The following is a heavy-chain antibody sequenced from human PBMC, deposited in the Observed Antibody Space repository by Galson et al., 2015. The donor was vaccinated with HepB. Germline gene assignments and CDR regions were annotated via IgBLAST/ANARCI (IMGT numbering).Heavy chain of an antibody. CDR1: GYTFSSYS. Sequence: SVKASCKASGYTFSSYSITWVRQAPGQGLEWMGWINAYSRNTNYARQLQGRVTMTTDTSTSTAYMELRSLRSDDTAVYYCARGALVAVVDATQNNWFDPWGQGTLVTVSS. V-gene: IGHV1-18*01. CDR2: INAYSRNT. CDR3: ARGALVAVVDATQNNWFDP. J-gene: IGHJ5*02. D-gene: IGHD2-15*01.